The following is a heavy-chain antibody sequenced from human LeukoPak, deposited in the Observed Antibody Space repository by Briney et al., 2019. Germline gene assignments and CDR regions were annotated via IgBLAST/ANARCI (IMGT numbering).Heavy chain of an antibody. CDR1: GFTFNKSW. J-gene: IGHJ4*02. D-gene: IGHD3-22*01. CDR2: IKEDGTQK. Sequence: GGSLRLSCAASGFTFNKSWMSWVRQAPGKGPEWLANIKEDGTQKYYVDSVRGRFTISRDNSKNTMYLQMNSLRAEDTAVYYCARGNSGYYQYYFDYWGQGTLVTVSS. CDR3: ARGNSGYYQYYFDY. V-gene: IGHV3-7*01.